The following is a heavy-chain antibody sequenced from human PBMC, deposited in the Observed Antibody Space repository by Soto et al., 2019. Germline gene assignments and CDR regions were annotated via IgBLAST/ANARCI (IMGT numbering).Heavy chain of an antibody. CDR1: GFTFSNYG. V-gene: IGHV3-33*01. D-gene: IGHD1-1*01. CDR2: ILKDGSDQ. J-gene: IGHJ4*02. Sequence: QVQLAESGGGVVQPGRSLRLSCAATGFTFSNYGMHWVRQAPGKGLGWVAVILKDGSDQKYADSMKGRFTISRDNSEHTLYLHMNSLRAEDTAVYYCARDDDNADDAFDYWGQGTLVTVSS. CDR3: ARDDDNADDAFDY.